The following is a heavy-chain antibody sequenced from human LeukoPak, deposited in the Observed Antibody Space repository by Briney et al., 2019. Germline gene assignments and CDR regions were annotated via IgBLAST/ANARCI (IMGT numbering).Heavy chain of an antibody. CDR2: IGCSGGST. J-gene: IGHJ4*02. V-gene: IGHV3-23*01. Sequence: PGGSLRLSCAASGFTFSSYAMSWVRQAPGKGLEWVSAIGCSGGSTYYADPVKGQFTISRDNSKNTLYLQMNSLRAEDTAVYYCAKGTVVPAAPIDYWGQGTLVTVYS. CDR3: AKGTVVPAAPIDY. D-gene: IGHD2-2*01. CDR1: GFTFSSYA.